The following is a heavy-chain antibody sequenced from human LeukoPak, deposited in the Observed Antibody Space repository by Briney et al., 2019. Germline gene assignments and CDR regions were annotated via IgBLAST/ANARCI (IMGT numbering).Heavy chain of an antibody. Sequence: GGSLRLSCAASGFTFSSYSMNWVRQAPGKGLEGVSSISSSSSYIYYADSVKGRFTISRDNAKNSLYLQMNSLRAEDTAVYYCASGLIAAAVRDYWGQGTLVTVSS. J-gene: IGHJ4*02. CDR2: ISSSSSYI. CDR1: GFTFSSYS. V-gene: IGHV3-21*01. CDR3: ASGLIAAAVRDY. D-gene: IGHD6-13*01.